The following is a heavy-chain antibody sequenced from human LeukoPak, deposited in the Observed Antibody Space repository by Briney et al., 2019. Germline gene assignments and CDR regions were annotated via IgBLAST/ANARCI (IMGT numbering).Heavy chain of an antibody. CDR3: AKEMFVVVTAIPPDY. V-gene: IGHV3-23*01. CDR1: GFTFSSYA. Sequence: NPGRSLKLSCAASGFTFSSYAMSWVRQAPGKGLEWVSAISGSGGSTYYADSVKGRFTISRDNSKNTLYLQMSSLRAEDTAVYYCAKEMFVVVTAIPPDYWGQGTLVTVSS. CDR2: ISGSGGST. J-gene: IGHJ4*02. D-gene: IGHD2-21*02.